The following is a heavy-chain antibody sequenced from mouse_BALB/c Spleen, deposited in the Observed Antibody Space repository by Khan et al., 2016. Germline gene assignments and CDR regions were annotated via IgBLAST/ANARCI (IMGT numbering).Heavy chain of an antibody. D-gene: IGHD1-1*01. CDR3: ARRGYYGSSYFDY. J-gene: IGHJ2*01. Sequence: VQLQESGAELAKPGASVKMSCKASGYTFTSYWMHWVKQRPGQGLEWIGYINPSTGYTEYNQKFKDKATLTADKSSSTAYMQLSSLTSEDSAVXYCARRGYYGSSYFDYWGQGTTLTVSS. CDR1: GYTFTSYW. CDR2: INPSTGYT. V-gene: IGHV1-7*01.